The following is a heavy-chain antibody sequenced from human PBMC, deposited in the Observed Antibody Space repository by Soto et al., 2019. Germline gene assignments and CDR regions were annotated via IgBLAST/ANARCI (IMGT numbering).Heavy chain of an antibody. CDR2: VSGDGSRT. CDR3: ASYDSSGYYFGSDY. CDR1: GFTFSSSW. Sequence: PGGSLRLSCAASGFTFSSSWMHWVRQAPGKGLEWVARVSGDGSRTNYADSVKGRFTISRDNAKNSLYLQMNSLRAEDTAVYYCASYDSSGYYFGSDYWGQGTLVTVSS. D-gene: IGHD3-22*01. V-gene: IGHV3-74*01. J-gene: IGHJ4*02.